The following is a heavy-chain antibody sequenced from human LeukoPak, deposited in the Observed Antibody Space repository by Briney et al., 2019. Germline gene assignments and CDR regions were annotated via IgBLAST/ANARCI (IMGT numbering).Heavy chain of an antibody. Sequence: SLRLPCAASGFTFDDYAMHWVRQAPGKGLECLSGIFWSGGNLHYAASVKGRFTISSDNAKNSLYLQMNSLKAEDTALYFCAKDNKGGWYFYYMDVWGKGTTVTVSS. J-gene: IGHJ6*03. D-gene: IGHD6-19*01. CDR3: AKDNKGGWYFYYMDV. V-gene: IGHV3-9*01. CDR2: IFWSGGNL. CDR1: GFTFDDYA.